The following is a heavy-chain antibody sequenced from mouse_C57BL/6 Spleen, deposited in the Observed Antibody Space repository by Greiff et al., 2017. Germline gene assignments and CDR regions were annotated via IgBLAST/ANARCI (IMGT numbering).Heavy chain of an antibody. CDR2: IYTGSGSI. CDR3: ARHYDGKYDSYWYFDV. D-gene: IGHD2-12*01. V-gene: IGHV1-62-2*01. CDR1: GYTFTEYT. Sequence: VQLQQSGAELVKPGASVKLSCTASGYTFTEYTIHWVKQRSGQGLEWIGWIYTGSGSIKYNEKVKVKVTLTADKSSSTVYMELSRVTSEVSAVYFCARHYDGKYDSYWYFDVWGTGTTVTVSS. J-gene: IGHJ1*03.